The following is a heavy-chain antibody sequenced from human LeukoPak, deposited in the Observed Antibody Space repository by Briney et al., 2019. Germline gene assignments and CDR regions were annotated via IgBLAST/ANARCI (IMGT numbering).Heavy chain of an antibody. CDR1: GFTFNNYA. V-gene: IGHV3-23*01. D-gene: IGHD3-9*01. Sequence: PGGSLRLSCAGSGFTFNNYALSWVRQGPGKGLEWVSAISGSGGSTYYADSVKGRFTISRDNSKNMLYLQMNSLRAEDTAVYYCAKRYYDILTGPYYFDYWGQGTLVTVSS. CDR2: ISGSGGST. CDR3: AKRYYDILTGPYYFDY. J-gene: IGHJ4*02.